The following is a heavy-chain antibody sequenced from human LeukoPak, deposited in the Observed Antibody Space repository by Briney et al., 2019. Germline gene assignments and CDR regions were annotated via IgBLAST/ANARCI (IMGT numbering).Heavy chain of an antibody. CDR1: GFTFSSYA. CDR3: AKETASGYGAFDI. V-gene: IGHV3-23*01. J-gene: IGHJ3*02. D-gene: IGHD3-22*01. Sequence: GGSLRLSCAASGFTFSSYAMSWVRQAPGKGLEWVSAISGSGGTTYSADSVKGQFTISSDNSKNTLYLQMNSLRVEDTALYYCAKETASGYGAFDIWGQGTMVTVSS. CDR2: ISGSGGTT.